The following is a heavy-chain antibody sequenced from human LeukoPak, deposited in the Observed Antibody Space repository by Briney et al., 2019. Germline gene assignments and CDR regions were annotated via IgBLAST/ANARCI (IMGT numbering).Heavy chain of an antibody. CDR3: ARDLWGAYRVDYFDC. Sequence: PGGSLRLSCAASGFTFSNYWMNWVRRAPGKGLEWVANIKQDGSETYSVDSVRGRFTISRDNAKNSLYLQMNSLRAEDTAVYYCARDLWGAYRVDYFDCWGQGTLVTVSS. CDR1: GFTFSNYW. CDR2: IKQDGSET. D-gene: IGHD3-3*01. V-gene: IGHV3-7*01. J-gene: IGHJ4*02.